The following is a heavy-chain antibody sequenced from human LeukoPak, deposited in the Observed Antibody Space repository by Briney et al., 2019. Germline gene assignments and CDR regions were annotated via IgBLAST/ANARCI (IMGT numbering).Heavy chain of an antibody. CDR3: ASRIAAAGTGIDY. D-gene: IGHD6-13*01. CDR2: IYTSGST. V-gene: IGHV4-4*07. CDR1: GDSISSFY. Sequence: KPSETLSLTCTVSGDSISSFYWTWIRQPAEKGLEWIGRIYTSGSTNYNPSLKSRVTISVDTSKNQFSLKLSSVTAADTAVYYCASRIAAAGTGIDYWGQGTLVTVSS. J-gene: IGHJ4*02.